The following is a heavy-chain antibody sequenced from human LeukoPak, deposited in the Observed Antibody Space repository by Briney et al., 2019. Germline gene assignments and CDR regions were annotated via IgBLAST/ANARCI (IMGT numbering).Heavy chain of an antibody. V-gene: IGHV3-48*01. Sequence: GGSLRLSCAASGFTFSSYSMNWVRQAPGKGLEWVSYISSSSSTIYYADSVKGRFTISRDNAKNSLYLQMNSLRAEDTAVYYCARVPDDFWSGYSSLFDYWGQGTLVTVSS. J-gene: IGHJ4*02. CDR1: GFTFSSYS. D-gene: IGHD3-3*01. CDR3: ARVPDDFWSGYSSLFDY. CDR2: ISSSSSTI.